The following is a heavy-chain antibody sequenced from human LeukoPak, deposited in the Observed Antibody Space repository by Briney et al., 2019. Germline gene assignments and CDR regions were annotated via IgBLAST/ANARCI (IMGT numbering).Heavy chain of an antibody. D-gene: IGHD3-22*01. CDR3: AKDLSYYDSSGYYPLDY. V-gene: IGHV3-30-3*01. J-gene: IGHJ4*02. CDR2: ISYDGSNK. Sequence: GGSLRLSCAASGFTFSSYAMHWVRQAPGKGLEWVAVISYDGSNKYYADSVKGRFTISRDNSKNTLYLQMNSLRAEDTAVYYCAKDLSYYDSSGYYPLDYWGQGTLVTVSS. CDR1: GFTFSSYA.